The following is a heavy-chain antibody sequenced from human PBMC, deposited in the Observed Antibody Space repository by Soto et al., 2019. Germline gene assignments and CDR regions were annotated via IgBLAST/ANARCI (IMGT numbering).Heavy chain of an antibody. Sequence: QVQLVQSGAEVKKPGSSVKVSCKASGGTFSSYTISWVRQAPGQGLEWMGRIIPILGIANYARKFQGRVTITADKSTSTAYMELSSLRSEDTAVYYCARGGIAAAVAFDIWGQGTMVTVSS. CDR3: ARGGIAAAVAFDI. CDR2: IIPILGIA. V-gene: IGHV1-69*02. J-gene: IGHJ3*02. D-gene: IGHD6-13*01. CDR1: GGTFSSYT.